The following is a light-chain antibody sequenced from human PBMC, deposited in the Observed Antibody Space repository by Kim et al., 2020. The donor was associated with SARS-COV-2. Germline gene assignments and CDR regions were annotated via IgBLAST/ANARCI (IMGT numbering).Light chain of an antibody. CDR1: QSVSSSC. CDR3: QQYGSSPKYT. J-gene: IGKJ2*01. V-gene: IGKV3-20*01. Sequence: SPGVIAIVTCRARQSVSSSCLAWYQQKPGQAPRLLIYGASSRATGVPDRFSGSGSGTDFTLTISRLEPEDFAVYYCQQYGSSPKYTFGQGTKLEI. CDR2: GAS.